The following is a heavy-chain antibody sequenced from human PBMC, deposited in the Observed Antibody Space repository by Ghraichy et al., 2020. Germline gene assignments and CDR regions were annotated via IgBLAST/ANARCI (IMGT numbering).Heavy chain of an antibody. CDR3: ARAVVVTASPQYYYYYYMDV. V-gene: IGHV3-7*03. CDR2: IKQDGSEK. Sequence: GESLNISCAASGFTFSSYWMSWVRQAPGKGLEWVANIKQDGSEKYYVDSVKGRFTISRDNAKNSLYLQMNSLRAEDTAEYYCARAVVVTASPQYYYYYYMDVWGKGTTVTVSS. CDR1: GFTFSSYW. D-gene: IGHD2-21*02. J-gene: IGHJ6*03.